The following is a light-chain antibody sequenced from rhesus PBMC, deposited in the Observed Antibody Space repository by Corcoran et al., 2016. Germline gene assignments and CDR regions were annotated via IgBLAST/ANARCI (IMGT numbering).Light chain of an antibody. J-gene: IGKJ4*01. V-gene: IGKV1-28*03. CDR1: QGISSY. CDR2: DAS. CDR3: RQHNSYPLT. Sequence: DIQMTQSPSSLSASVGDSVTITCRASQGISSYLNWFQQKPGNTPKLLICDASSLESGVPSRFSGSGSVTDFTLTISSLQPEDVAVYYCRQHNSYPLTFGGGTKVEIK.